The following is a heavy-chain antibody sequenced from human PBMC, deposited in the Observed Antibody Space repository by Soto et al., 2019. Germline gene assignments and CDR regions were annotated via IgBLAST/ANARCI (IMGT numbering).Heavy chain of an antibody. J-gene: IGHJ3*01. V-gene: IGHV5-51*03. Sequence: EVLLVQSGAEVRKPGESLEISCKASGYRFTTYWIGWVRQMPGKGLEWMGMVYPSDSDTGYSPSFQGQVTISADKSINTAYLQWSSLKASDTAMYFCARAYVRTGPFDFWGQGTAVSVSS. CDR3: ARAYVRTGPFDF. CDR1: GYRFTTYW. CDR2: VYPSDSDT. D-gene: IGHD3-10*02.